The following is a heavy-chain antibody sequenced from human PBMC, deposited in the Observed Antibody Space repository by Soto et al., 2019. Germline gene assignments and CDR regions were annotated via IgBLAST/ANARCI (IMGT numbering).Heavy chain of an antibody. D-gene: IGHD2-21*02. V-gene: IGHV1-69*13. Sequence: ASVKVSCKASGGTFSSYAISWVRQAPGQGLEWMGGIIPIFGTANYAQKFQGRVTITADESTSTAYMELSSLRSEDTAVYYCARGLPPYCGGDCYLDYWGQGTLVTVSS. CDR1: GGTFSSYA. CDR2: IIPIFGTA. CDR3: ARGLPPYCGGDCYLDY. J-gene: IGHJ4*02.